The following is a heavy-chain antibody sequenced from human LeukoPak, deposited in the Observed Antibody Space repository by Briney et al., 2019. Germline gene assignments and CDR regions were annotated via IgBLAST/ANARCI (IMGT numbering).Heavy chain of an antibody. J-gene: IGHJ4*02. CDR1: GFTFSTYV. Sequence: GGSLRLSCAAPGFTFSTYVVNWVRQAPGKGLEWVSTISGSGGTTYYADSVKGRFTISRDNSKNTLYLQMSSLRAEDTAVYYYAKDRGRYYDSSGYYWGYYFDSWGQGILVTVST. CDR2: ISGSGGTT. V-gene: IGHV3-23*01. D-gene: IGHD3-22*01. CDR3: AKDRGRYYDSSGYYWGYYFDS.